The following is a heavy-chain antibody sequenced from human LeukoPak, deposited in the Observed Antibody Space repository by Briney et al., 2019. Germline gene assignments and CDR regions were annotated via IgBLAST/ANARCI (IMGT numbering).Heavy chain of an antibody. J-gene: IGHJ4*02. Sequence: TSETLSLTCGVSGGSITSTNYWTWVRQPPGKGLEWIGEVNLQGSTNYNPSLMGRVAISVDMSENHISLQLTSVTAADTAVYYCAREGGPYRPLDYSGQGTLVTVSS. CDR3: AREGGPYRPLDY. V-gene: IGHV4-4*02. CDR1: GGSITSTNY. CDR2: VNLQGST.